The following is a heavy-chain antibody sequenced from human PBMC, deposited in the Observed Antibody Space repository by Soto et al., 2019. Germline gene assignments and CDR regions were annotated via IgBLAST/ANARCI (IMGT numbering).Heavy chain of an antibody. V-gene: IGHV4-39*01. D-gene: IGHD3-22*01. CDR1: DGSISRSTFY. Sequence: QLQLQESGPGLVKPSETLSLTCTVSDGSISRSTFYWGWIRQPPGKGLEWIGSVHYTGSTYYNPSLQRPVTLAVDSSKDQLSLKVRSVTAADTAVYYWARHLYSGESSGYYGYWGQGALVTVSS. CDR2: VHYTGST. CDR3: ARHLYSGESSGYYGY. J-gene: IGHJ4*02.